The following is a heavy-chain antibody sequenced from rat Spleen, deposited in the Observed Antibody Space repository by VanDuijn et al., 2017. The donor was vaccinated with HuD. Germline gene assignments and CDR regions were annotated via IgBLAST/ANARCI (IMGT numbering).Heavy chain of an antibody. Sequence: EVQLVESGGGLVQPGRSLKLSCVASGFTFNNYWMTWIRQAPGKGLEWVAYINYDGGITYYRDSVKGRFTISRDNVQSTLYLQMDSLRSEDTATYYCARRHYGYTDYFDYWGQGVMVTVSS. CDR2: INYDGGIT. CDR1: GFTFNNYW. CDR3: ARRHYGYTDYFDY. V-gene: IGHV5-31*01. D-gene: IGHD1-9*01. J-gene: IGHJ2*01.